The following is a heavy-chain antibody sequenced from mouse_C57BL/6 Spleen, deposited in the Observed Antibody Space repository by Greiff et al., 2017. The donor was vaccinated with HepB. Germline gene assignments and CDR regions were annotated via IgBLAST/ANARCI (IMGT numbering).Heavy chain of an antibody. CDR2: IYPGDGDT. CDR3: ARRSNYLYAMDY. V-gene: IGHV1-80*01. CDR1: GYAFSSYW. D-gene: IGHD2-5*01. J-gene: IGHJ4*01. Sequence: VQLQQSGAELVKPGASVKISCKASGYAFSSYWMNWVKQRPGKGLEWIGQIYPGDGDTNYNGKFKGKATLTADKSSSTAYMQLSSLTSEDSAVYFCARRSNYLYAMDYWGQGTSVTVSS.